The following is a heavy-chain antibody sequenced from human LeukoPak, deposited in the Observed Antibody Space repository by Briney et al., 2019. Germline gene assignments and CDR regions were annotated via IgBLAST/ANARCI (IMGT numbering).Heavy chain of an antibody. D-gene: IGHD4-17*01. V-gene: IGHV3-48*03. Sequence: PGGSLRLSCAASGFTFSSYEMNWVRQAPGKGLEWLSYISSSGTTIKYADSVKGRFTISRDNAKNSLYLQVNSLRAEDTAVYYCARIMITVTTSDYWGQGTRVTVSS. CDR3: ARIMITVTTSDY. CDR1: GFTFSSYE. J-gene: IGHJ4*02. CDR2: ISSSGTTI.